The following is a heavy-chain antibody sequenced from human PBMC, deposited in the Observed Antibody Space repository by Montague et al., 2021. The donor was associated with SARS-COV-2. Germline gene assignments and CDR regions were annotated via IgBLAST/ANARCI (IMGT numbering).Heavy chain of an antibody. Sequence: SETLSLTCTGSRGSISSPDYYWVGLRQSPGTGLVWIGSISYAGRTYYNPSLRSRVSFSMDTSKNHFSLSLNSVNAAETAVYFCARQLPSYCSTNKCYPYYFDVWSQGALVTVS. CDR2: ISYAGRT. D-gene: IGHD2-2*01. CDR3: ARQLPSYCSTNKCYPYYFDV. V-gene: IGHV4-39*01. CDR1: RGSISSPDYY. J-gene: IGHJ4*02.